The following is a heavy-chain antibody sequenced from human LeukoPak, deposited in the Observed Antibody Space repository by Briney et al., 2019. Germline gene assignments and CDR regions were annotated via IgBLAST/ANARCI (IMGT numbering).Heavy chain of an antibody. J-gene: IGHJ4*02. V-gene: IGHV1-3*03. CDR1: GYTFTSYA. Sequence: ASVKVSCKASGYTFTSYAMHWVRQAPGQRLEWMGWINAGNGNTKYSREFQGRVTITRDTSASTAYMELSSLRSEDMAVYYCARDPTSYYYDSSGYYSGGFDYWGQGTLVTVSS. CDR2: INAGNGNT. D-gene: IGHD3-22*01. CDR3: ARDPTSYYYDSSGYYSGGFDY.